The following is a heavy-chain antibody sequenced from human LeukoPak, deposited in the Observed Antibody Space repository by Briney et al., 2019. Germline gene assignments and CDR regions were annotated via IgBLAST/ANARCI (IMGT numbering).Heavy chain of an antibody. CDR1: GGSISSSSYY. CDR3: ARDGGVTYYYFYYYMDV. J-gene: IGHJ6*03. V-gene: IGHV4-39*07. CDR2: IYHSGST. Sequence: ETLSLTCTVSGGSISSSSYYWGWIRQPPGKGLEWIGSIYHSGSTYYNPSLKSRVIISVDTSKNQFSLKLSSVTAADTAVYYCARDGGVTYYYFYYYMDVWGKGTTVTVSS. D-gene: IGHD3-16*01.